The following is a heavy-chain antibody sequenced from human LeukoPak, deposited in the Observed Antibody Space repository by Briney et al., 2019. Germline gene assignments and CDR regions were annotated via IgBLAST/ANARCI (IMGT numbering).Heavy chain of an antibody. D-gene: IGHD3-10*01. J-gene: IGHJ6*02. CDR2: INPSGGST. CDR3: AKDTALLWFGELWGGPYYYGMDV. CDR1: GYTFTSYY. V-gene: IGHV1-46*01. Sequence: ASVKVSCKASGYTFTSYYMHWVRQAPGQGHEWMGIINPSGGSTSYAQKFQGRVTMTRDTSTSTVYMELNSLRAEDTAVYYCAKDTALLWFGELWGGPYYYGMDVWGQGTTVTVSS.